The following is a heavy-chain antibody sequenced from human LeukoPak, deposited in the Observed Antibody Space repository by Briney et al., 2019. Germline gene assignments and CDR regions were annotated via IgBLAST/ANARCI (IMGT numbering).Heavy chain of an antibody. CDR2: IYYSGST. CDR3: ARDMAYCSGGSCYDSVGFDP. D-gene: IGHD2-15*01. Sequence: PSETLSLTCTVSGGSVSSGSYYWSWIRQPPGKGLEWIGYIYYSGSTNYNPSLKSRVTISVDTSKNQFSLKLSSVTAADTAVYYCARDMAYCSGGSCYDSVGFDPWGQGTLVTVSS. CDR1: GGSVSSGSYY. V-gene: IGHV4-61*01. J-gene: IGHJ5*02.